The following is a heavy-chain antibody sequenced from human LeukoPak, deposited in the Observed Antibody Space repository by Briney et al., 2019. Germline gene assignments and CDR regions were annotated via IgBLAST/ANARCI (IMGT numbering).Heavy chain of an antibody. J-gene: IGHJ4*02. CDR2: IYTSGST. Sequence: PSETLSLTCSVSGGSISSYYWSWIRQPAGKGLEWIGRIYTSGSTNYNPSLKSRVTISVDTSKNQFSLKLSSVTAADTAVYYCASPGPVYSSSWYYFDYWGQGTLVTVSS. V-gene: IGHV4-4*07. CDR3: ASPGPVYSSSWYYFDY. D-gene: IGHD6-13*01. CDR1: GGSISSYY.